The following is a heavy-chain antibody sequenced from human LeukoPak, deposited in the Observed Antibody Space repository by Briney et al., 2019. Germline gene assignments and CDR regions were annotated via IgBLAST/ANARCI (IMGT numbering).Heavy chain of an antibody. CDR2: IISSERT. D-gene: IGHD7-27*01. CDR3: ARRPTNWHAFDI. J-gene: IGHJ3*02. Sequence: SETLSLTCTVSGGSISSSSYYWGWIRQPPGKGLQWIASIISSERTYYNPSLKSRLTISVDTSKNKFSLKLSSVTAADTAVYYCARRPTNWHAFDIWGQGTMVTVSS. CDR1: GGSISSSSYY. V-gene: IGHV4-39*01.